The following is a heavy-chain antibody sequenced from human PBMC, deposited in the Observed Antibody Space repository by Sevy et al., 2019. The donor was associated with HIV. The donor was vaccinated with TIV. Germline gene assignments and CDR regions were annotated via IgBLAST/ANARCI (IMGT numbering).Heavy chain of an antibody. J-gene: IGHJ4*02. CDR3: VKEGGGEGGGH. D-gene: IGHD2-21*01. CDR1: GFSYSSYG. CDR2: IQYDGSNK. Sequence: GGSLRLSCAASGFSYSSYGMHWVRQAPGKGLEWVAYIQYDGSNKDYADSVKGRFTISRDNSKNTLELQMNSLRVEDTAVYYCVKEGGGEGGGHWGQGTLVTVSS. V-gene: IGHV3-30*02.